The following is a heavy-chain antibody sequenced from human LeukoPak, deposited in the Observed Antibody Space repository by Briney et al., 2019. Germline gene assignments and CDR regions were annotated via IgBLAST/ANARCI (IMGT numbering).Heavy chain of an antibody. D-gene: IGHD3-16*01. Sequence: ASVKFACKASGYTFTSDYMHWMRQAPGQGLDYMGRINTHYGGTVYALQFQGRLSMTRDTSISTAYMELQSLRSEDTAVYYGARDHDYEGLTGIYWGRGTMVTVSS. CDR1: GYTFTSDY. CDR3: ARDHDYEGLTGIY. J-gene: IGHJ1*01. CDR2: INTHYGGT. V-gene: IGHV1-2*06.